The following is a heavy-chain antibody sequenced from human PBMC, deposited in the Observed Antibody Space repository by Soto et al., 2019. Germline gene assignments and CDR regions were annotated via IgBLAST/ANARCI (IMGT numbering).Heavy chain of an antibody. D-gene: IGHD2-21*02. Sequence: HPGGSLRLSCAASGFTFSSYDMHWVRQATGKGLEWVSAIGTAGDTYYPGSVKGRFTISRENAKNSLYLQMNSLRAGDTAVYYCARAPTGGGDWNPPFDYWGQGTLVTVSS. CDR2: IGTAGDT. CDR1: GFTFSSYD. V-gene: IGHV3-13*01. CDR3: ARAPTGGGDWNPPFDY. J-gene: IGHJ4*02.